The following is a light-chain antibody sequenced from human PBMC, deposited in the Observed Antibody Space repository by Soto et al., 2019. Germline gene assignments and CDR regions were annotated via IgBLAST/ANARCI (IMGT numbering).Light chain of an antibody. CDR1: QSVSSSY. Sequence: EIVMTQSPATLSVSPGERATLSGRASQSVSSSYLAWYQQKPGQAPRLLIYSTSIRAAGIPDRFSVSGSGTDFSLTISRLEPEDFAVYYCQHFGRSPLTFGGGTKVDIK. CDR2: STS. CDR3: QHFGRSPLT. J-gene: IGKJ4*01. V-gene: IGKV3-20*01.